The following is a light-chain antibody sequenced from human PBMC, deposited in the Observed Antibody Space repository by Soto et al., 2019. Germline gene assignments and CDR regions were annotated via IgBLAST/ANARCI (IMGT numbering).Light chain of an antibody. CDR2: LEGSGSY. CDR1: SGHSSYI. V-gene: IGLV4-60*02. CDR3: ETWDRNTRV. J-gene: IGLJ3*02. Sequence: QPVLTQSSSASASLGSSVKLTCTLSSGHSSYIIAWHQQQPGKAPRYLMKLEGSGSYNKGSGVPDRFSGSSSGADRYLTISSLQCEDEAEYYCETWDRNTRVFGGGTKLTVL.